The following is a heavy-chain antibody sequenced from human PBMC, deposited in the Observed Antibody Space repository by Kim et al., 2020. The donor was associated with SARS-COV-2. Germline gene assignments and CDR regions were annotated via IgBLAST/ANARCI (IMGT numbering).Heavy chain of an antibody. V-gene: IGHV3-74*01. D-gene: IGHD5-18*01. Sequence: GGSLRLSCAASGFTFSNYWMQWVRQAPGKGLVWVSRINSDGVGTTYADSVEGRFTISRDNAKKTLYLQMHSLRAEDTAVYYCARVGYSYGSGGTYGIDVWGQGTTVIVSS. CDR3: ARVGYSYGSGGTYGIDV. CDR2: INSDGVGT. J-gene: IGHJ6*02. CDR1: GFTFSNYW.